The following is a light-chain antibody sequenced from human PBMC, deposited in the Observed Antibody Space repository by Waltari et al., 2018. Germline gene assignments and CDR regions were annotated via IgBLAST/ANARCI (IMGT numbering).Light chain of an antibody. CDR3: QQYGNAPLT. Sequence: DIVLTQSPGTLSLSPGERATLHCRATQSVSDNYLSWYQQNPGQAPRLLIYGASNRTAGIPDMFSGSVSGTDFTLTINRLEPEDFGVYFCQQYGNAPLTFGQGTRLEIK. CDR1: QSVSDNY. V-gene: IGKV3-20*01. J-gene: IGKJ5*01. CDR2: GAS.